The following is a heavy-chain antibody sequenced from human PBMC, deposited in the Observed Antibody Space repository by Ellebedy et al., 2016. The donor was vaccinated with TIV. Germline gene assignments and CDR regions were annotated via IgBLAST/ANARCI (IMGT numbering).Heavy chain of an antibody. J-gene: IGHJ4*02. CDR2: IYYSGST. D-gene: IGHD6-19*01. V-gene: IGHV4-39*01. CDR3: ARHVGMKHVAGLLVF. CDR1: GGSISRSSNY. Sequence: MPSETLSLTCTVSGGSISRSSNYWGWIRQPPGEGLEWIGPIYYSGSTYYNPSLQSRVTISVDTSKNQFSLKLSSVTGADTAVYYCARHVGMKHVAGLLVFWGQGTLVIVSS.